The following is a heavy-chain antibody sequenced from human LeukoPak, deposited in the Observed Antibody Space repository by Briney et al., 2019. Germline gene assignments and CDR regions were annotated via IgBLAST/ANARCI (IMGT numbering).Heavy chain of an antibody. Sequence: GGSLRLSCAASGFTSSSYSMSGVRQAPGKGVEWVSSISSSSSYIYYADSVKGGFTISRDNAKNSLYSQINSLRAEDKGVYYCARAVYCDGEGYWGQGTLVTVSS. J-gene: IGHJ4*02. D-gene: IGHD4-17*01. CDR2: ISSSSSYI. CDR3: ARAVYCDGEGY. V-gene: IGHV3-21*01. CDR1: GFTSSSYS.